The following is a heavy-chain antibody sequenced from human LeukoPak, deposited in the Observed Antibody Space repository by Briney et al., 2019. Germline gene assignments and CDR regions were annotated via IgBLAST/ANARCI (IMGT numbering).Heavy chain of an antibody. CDR2: INHSGST. Sequence: SETLSLTCAVYGGSFSGYYWSWIRQPPGKGLEWIGEINHSGSTNYNPSLKSRVTISVDTSKNQFSLKLSSVTAADTAVYYCARQVVVVPAALILFDYWGQGTLVTVSS. CDR1: GGSFSGYY. D-gene: IGHD2-2*01. V-gene: IGHV4-34*01. J-gene: IGHJ4*02. CDR3: ARQVVVVPAALILFDY.